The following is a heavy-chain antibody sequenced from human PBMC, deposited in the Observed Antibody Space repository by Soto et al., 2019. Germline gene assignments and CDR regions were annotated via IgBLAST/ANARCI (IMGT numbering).Heavy chain of an antibody. J-gene: IGHJ5*02. CDR3: ARVGYSSGWFRS. D-gene: IGHD6-19*01. V-gene: IGHV3-66*01. CDR1: GFTVSSNY. CDR2: IYTGGST. Sequence: GGSLRLSCAASGFTVSSNYMSWVRQAPGKGLEWVSVIYTGGSTYYADSVKGRFTISRDNSKNTLYLQMNSLRAEDTAVYYCARVGYSSGWFRSWGQGTLVTVSS.